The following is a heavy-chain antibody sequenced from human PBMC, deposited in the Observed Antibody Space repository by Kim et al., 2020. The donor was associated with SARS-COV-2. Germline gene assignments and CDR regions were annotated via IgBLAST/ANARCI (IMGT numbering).Heavy chain of an antibody. CDR2: ISSSSSTI. Sequence: GGSLRLSCAASGFTFSSYSMNWVRQAPGKGLEWVSYISSSSSTIYYADSVKGRFTISRDNAKNSLYLQMNSLRAEDTAVYYCARDGSSLPWYFDYWGQGTLVTVSS. V-gene: IGHV3-48*04. CDR1: GFTFSSYS. CDR3: ARDGSSLPWYFDY. J-gene: IGHJ4*02. D-gene: IGHD6-13*01.